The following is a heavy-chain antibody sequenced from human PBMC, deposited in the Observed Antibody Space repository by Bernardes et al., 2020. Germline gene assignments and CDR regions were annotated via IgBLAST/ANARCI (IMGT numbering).Heavy chain of an antibody. CDR3: ARGNPVFDY. CDR1: GGSINSYY. V-gene: IGHV4-59*01. CDR2: SYSSGST. J-gene: IGHJ4*02. Sequence: SETLSLTCTVSGGSINSYYWSWIRQPPGKGLEWIGYSYSSGSTNYNPSLKSRVTISVDTSKNQFSLKLSSVTAADTALYYCARGNPVFDYWGQGTLVTVSS. D-gene: IGHD4-17*01.